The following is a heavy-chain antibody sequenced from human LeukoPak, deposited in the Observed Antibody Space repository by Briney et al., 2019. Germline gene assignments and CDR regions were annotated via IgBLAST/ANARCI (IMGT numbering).Heavy chain of an antibody. J-gene: IGHJ4*02. D-gene: IGHD1-26*01. CDR2: ISGNGDTT. Sequence: GGSLRLSCAVSGFTFNGYSMHWVRQAPGREPEYISAISGNGDTTYYANSVKGRFTISRDNSKNTLYLQMGSLRVDDRALYYCAREGSPGTLDYWGQGTLVTVSS. V-gene: IGHV3-64*01. CDR3: AREGSPGTLDY. CDR1: GFTFNGYS.